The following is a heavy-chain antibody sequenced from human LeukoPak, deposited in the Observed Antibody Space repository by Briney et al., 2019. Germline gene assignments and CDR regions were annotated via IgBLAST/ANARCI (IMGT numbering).Heavy chain of an antibody. V-gene: IGHV4-31*03. D-gene: IGHD2-2*02. CDR1: GGSISSGGYY. Sequence: SETLSLTCTVSGGSISSGGYYWSWIRQHPGKGLEWIGYIYYSGSTYYNPSLKSRVTISVDTSKNQFSLKLSSVTAADTAVYYCARDSCSSTSCYNNGMDVWGQGTTVTVSS. J-gene: IGHJ6*02. CDR2: IYYSGST. CDR3: ARDSCSSTSCYNNGMDV.